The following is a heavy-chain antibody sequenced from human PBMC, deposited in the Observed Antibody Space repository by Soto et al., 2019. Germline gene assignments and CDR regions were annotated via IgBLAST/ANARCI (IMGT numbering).Heavy chain of an antibody. J-gene: IGHJ3*02. CDR1: GYSFTTYW. V-gene: IGHV5-51*01. CDR2: IYPGDSDT. CDR3: ARIILYSSSWYVDAFDI. Sequence: GECLKRSCKGSGYSFTTYWIGWVRQMPGKSLEWMGIIYPGDSDTRYSPSFQGQVTTSADKSISTAHLQWSSLKASDTAIYYCARIILYSSSWYVDAFDIWGQGTIVTGSS. D-gene: IGHD6-13*01.